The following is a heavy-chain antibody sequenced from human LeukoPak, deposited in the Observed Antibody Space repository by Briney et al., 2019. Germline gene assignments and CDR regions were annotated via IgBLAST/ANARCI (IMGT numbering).Heavy chain of an antibody. D-gene: IGHD6-6*01. J-gene: IGHJ4*02. V-gene: IGHV3-23*01. CDR2: IRGSSIST. CDR1: GFTFSSYA. Sequence: GGSLRLSCAASGFTFSSYAMSWVRQAPGKGLEWVSSIRGSSISTYYADSVKGRFTISRDNSKNTLYLQMNSLRAEDTAVYYCAKDKIGQLVRFWSRQFDYWGQGTLVTVSS. CDR3: AKDKIGQLVRFWSRQFDY.